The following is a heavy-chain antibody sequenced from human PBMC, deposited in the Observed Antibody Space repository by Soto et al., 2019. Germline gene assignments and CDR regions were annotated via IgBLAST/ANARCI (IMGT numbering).Heavy chain of an antibody. D-gene: IGHD3-10*01. V-gene: IGHV3-9*01. CDR2: ISWNSGSI. CDR3: AKDLELLGFGELSN. J-gene: IGHJ4*02. CDR1: GFTFDDYA. Sequence: GGSLRLSCAASGFTFDDYAMHWVRQAPGKGLEWVSGISWNSGSIGYADSVKGRFTISRDNSKNSLYLQMNSLRAEDTALYYCAKDLELLGFGELSNWGQGTLVTVSS.